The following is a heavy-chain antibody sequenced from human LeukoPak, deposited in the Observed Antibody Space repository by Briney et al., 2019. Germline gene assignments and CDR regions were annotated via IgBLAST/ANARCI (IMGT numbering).Heavy chain of an antibody. D-gene: IGHD2-15*01. CDR3: AKGYCSGGSCGKSGYYYYYMDV. Sequence: HPGGSLRLSCAASGFTFSSYAMSWVRQAPGKGLEWVSAISGSGGSTYYADSVKGRFTISRDNSKHTLYLQMNSLRAEDTAVYYCAKGYCSGGSCGKSGYYYYYMDVWGEGTTVTVSS. CDR2: ISGSGGST. V-gene: IGHV3-23*01. CDR1: GFTFSSYA. J-gene: IGHJ6*03.